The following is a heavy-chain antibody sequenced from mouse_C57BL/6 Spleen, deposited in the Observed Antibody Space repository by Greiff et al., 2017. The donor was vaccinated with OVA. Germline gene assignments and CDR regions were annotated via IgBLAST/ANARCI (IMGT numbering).Heavy chain of an antibody. CDR2: ISYDGSN. D-gene: IGHD2-2*01. CDR1: GYSITSGYY. CDR3: AIYGYDGYFDV. Sequence: LQESGPGLVKPSQSLSLTCSVTGYSITSGYYWNWIRQFPGNKLEWMGYISYDGSNNYNPSLKNRISITRNTSKNQFFLKLNSVTTEDTATYYCAIYGYDGYFDVWGTGTTVTVSS. J-gene: IGHJ1*03. V-gene: IGHV3-6*01.